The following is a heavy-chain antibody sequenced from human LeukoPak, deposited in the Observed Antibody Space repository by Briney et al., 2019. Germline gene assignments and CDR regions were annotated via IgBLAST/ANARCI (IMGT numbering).Heavy chain of an antibody. Sequence: SETLSLTCTVSGGSISSYYWSWIRQPAGKGLEWIGRIYTSGGTNYNPSLKSRVTMSVDTSKKQFSLKLSSVTAADTAVYYCAREKWYFGGYYDPYFDYWGQGSLVTVSS. V-gene: IGHV4-4*07. D-gene: IGHD3-22*01. CDR3: AREKWYFGGYYDPYFDY. CDR1: GGSISSYY. CDR2: IYTSGGT. J-gene: IGHJ4*02.